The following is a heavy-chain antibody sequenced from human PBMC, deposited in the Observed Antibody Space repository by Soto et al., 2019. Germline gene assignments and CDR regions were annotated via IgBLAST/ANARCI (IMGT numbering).Heavy chain of an antibody. CDR2: IYSGADT. CDR3: AKDRRAGGNYGFYSDF. CDR1: GFTVSRHS. D-gene: IGHD1-7*01. Sequence: PGGSLRLSCAASGFTVSRHSMNWVRQAPGKGLEWVSVIYSGADTYYADSVKGRFTISRDNSKNTLYLQMTSLRADDTAVYYCAKDRRAGGNYGFYSDFWGQGARVTVSS. V-gene: IGHV3-53*01. J-gene: IGHJ4*02.